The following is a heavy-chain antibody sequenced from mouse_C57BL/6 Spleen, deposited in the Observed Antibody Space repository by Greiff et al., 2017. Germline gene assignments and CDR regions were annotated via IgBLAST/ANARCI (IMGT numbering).Heavy chain of an antibody. J-gene: IGHJ3*01. CDR3: TREANGNYVWFAY. CDR1: GYTFTDYE. V-gene: IGHV1-15*01. Sequence: QVQLKQSGAELVRPGASVTLSCKASGYTFTDYEMHWVKQTPVHGLEWIGAIDPETGGTAYNQKFKGKAILTADKSSSTAYMELRSLTSEDSAVYYCTREANGNYVWFAYWGQGTLVTVSA. CDR2: IDPETGGT. D-gene: IGHD2-1*01.